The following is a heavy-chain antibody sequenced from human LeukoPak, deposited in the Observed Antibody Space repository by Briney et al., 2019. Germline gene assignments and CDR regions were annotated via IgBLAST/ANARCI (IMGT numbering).Heavy chain of an antibody. V-gene: IGHV3-30*18. D-gene: IGHD1-26*01. CDR2: ISYDGSNK. Sequence: PGGSRRLSCPASGFTFSSYAMHWFRQAPAKGLEWVAVISYDGSNKYYADSVKGRFTISRDNSKNTLYLQMNSLRAEDTAVYYCAKRWDLDYWGQGTLVTVSS. CDR3: AKRWDLDY. CDR1: GFTFSSYA. J-gene: IGHJ4*02.